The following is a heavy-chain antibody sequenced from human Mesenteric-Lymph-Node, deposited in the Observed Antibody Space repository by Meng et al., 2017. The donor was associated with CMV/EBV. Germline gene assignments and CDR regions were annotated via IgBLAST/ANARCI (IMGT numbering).Heavy chain of an antibody. Sequence: SGDSISNSLYYLGWIRQPPGKTLEWIGTIYYVGNTFYNPSLESRVTISVDTSRNRLSLRLTSVTAADTAVYYCARLSAAGTFPNYDSWGQGTLVTVSS. CDR1: GDSISNSLYY. D-gene: IGHD6-13*01. CDR3: ARLSAAGTFPNYDS. V-gene: IGHV4-39*02. CDR2: IYYVGNT. J-gene: IGHJ4*02.